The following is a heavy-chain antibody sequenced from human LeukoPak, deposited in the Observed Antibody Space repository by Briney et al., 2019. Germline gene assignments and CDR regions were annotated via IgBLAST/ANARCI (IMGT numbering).Heavy chain of an antibody. J-gene: IGHJ1*01. CDR1: GFTFSSYA. V-gene: IGHV3-23*01. Sequence: PGGSLRLSCAASGFTFSSYAMNWVRQAPGKGLEWVSTISGSGGSTYYADSVKGRFTISRDNSKNTLYLQMNSLRAEDTAVYYCAKGYDFWSGYTQYFQHWGQGTLVTVS. CDR2: ISGSGGST. D-gene: IGHD3-3*01. CDR3: AKGYDFWSGYTQYFQH.